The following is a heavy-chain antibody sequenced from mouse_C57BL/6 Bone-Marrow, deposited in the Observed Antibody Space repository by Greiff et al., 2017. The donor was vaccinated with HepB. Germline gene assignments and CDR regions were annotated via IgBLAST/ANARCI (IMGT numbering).Heavy chain of an antibody. CDR3: SPSTMVTHYAMDY. V-gene: IGHV1-9*01. CDR1: GYTFTGYW. D-gene: IGHD2-2*01. CDR2: ILPGSGST. J-gene: IGHJ4*01. Sequence: VKLVESGAELMKPGASVKLSCKATGYTFTGYWIEWVKQRPGHGLEWIGEILPGSGSTNYNEKFKGKATFTADTSSNTAYMQLSSLTTEDSAIYYCSPSTMVTHYAMDYWGQGTSVTVSS.